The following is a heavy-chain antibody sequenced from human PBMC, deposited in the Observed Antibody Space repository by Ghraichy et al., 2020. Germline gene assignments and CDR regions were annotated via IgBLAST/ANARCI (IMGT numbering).Heavy chain of an antibody. V-gene: IGHV3-30*04. Sequence: GGSLRLSCAASGFTFSSYAMHWVRQAPGKGLEWVAVISYDGSNKYYADSVKGRSTISRDNSKNTLYLQMNSLRAEDTAVYYCARGSGWYHAFDIWGQGTMVTVSS. D-gene: IGHD6-19*01. CDR2: ISYDGSNK. CDR3: ARGSGWYHAFDI. CDR1: GFTFSSYA. J-gene: IGHJ3*02.